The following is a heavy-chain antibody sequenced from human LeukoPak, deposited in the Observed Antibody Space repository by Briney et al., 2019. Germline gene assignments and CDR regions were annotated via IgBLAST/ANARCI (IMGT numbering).Heavy chain of an antibody. Sequence: GGSLRLSCAASGFTFSSYAMHWVRQAPGKWLEWVAFISNDESKKYYADSVKGRFTISRDISKNTLYLQMNSLRAEDTAVYYCARDVTPYYYDSSGSLNYWGQGTLVTVSS. D-gene: IGHD3-22*01. CDR2: ISNDESKK. V-gene: IGHV3-30-3*01. CDR1: GFTFSSYA. CDR3: ARDVTPYYYDSSGSLNY. J-gene: IGHJ4*02.